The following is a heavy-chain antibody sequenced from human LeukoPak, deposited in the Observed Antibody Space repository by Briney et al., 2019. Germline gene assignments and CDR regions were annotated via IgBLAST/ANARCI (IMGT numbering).Heavy chain of an antibody. CDR2: IYYSGST. V-gene: IGHV4-39*01. J-gene: IGHJ5*02. Sequence: PSETLSLTCTVSGGSISSSSYYWGWIRQPPGKGLEWIGSIYYSGSTYYNPSLKSRVTISVDTSKNQFSLKLSSVTAADTAVYYCARTWLVNWFDPWGQGTLVTVSS. CDR1: GGSISSSSYY. CDR3: ARTWLVNWFDP. D-gene: IGHD6-19*01.